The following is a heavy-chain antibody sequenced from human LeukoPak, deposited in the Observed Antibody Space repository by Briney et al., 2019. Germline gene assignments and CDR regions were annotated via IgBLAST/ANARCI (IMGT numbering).Heavy chain of an antibody. Sequence: SETLSLTCTMSGGSFSSDYWNWIRQPPGKGLEWIGYIFHSGTTNYNPSLKSRVTISVDTSKNHCSLRLSSVTAADTAVYYCARGDPVGLFDDWGQGILVTVSS. CDR1: GGSFSSDY. CDR3: ARGDPVGLFDD. V-gene: IGHV4-59*01. D-gene: IGHD1-26*01. CDR2: IFHSGTT. J-gene: IGHJ4*02.